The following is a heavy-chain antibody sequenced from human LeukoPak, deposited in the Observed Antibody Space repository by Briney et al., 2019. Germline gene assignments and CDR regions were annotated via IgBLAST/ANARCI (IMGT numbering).Heavy chain of an antibody. CDR3: ASMSTGTMGY. D-gene: IGHD1-1*01. Sequence: SETLSLTCTVSGGSISSYYWSWIRQPPGKGLEWIGYIYYSGSTNYNPSLKSRVTISVDTSKNQFSLKLSSVTTADTAVYYCASMSTGTMGYWGQGTPVTVSS. V-gene: IGHV4-59*01. CDR1: GGSISSYY. CDR2: IYYSGST. J-gene: IGHJ4*02.